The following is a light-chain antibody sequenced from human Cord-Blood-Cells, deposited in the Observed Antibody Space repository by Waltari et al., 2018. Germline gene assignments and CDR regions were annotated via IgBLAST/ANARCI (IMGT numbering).Light chain of an antibody. CDR2: KAS. J-gene: IGKJ2*03. CDR1: QSISSW. V-gene: IGKV1-5*03. CDR3: QQYNSYPYS. Sequence: DIQMTQFHSTLSASVGDRVTITCRARQSISSWLAWYQQQPGKAPKLMIYKASSLESGVPSRFSGSGSGTEFTLTISSLQPDDFATYYCQQYNSYPYSFGQGTKLEIK.